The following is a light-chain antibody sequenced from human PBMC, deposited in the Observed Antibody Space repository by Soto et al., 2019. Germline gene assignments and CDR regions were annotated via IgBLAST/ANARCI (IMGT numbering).Light chain of an antibody. CDR3: QQYTNWPYT. V-gene: IGKV3-15*01. CDR1: QSVGSN. CDR2: GAS. J-gene: IGKJ2*01. Sequence: EIVMTQSPATLSVSPGERASLSCRASQSVGSNLAWYQQTAGQAPRLLIYGASTRATGIPARFIGSGSGTNFTLSISSLQSEDFAVYSCQQYTNWPYTFGQGTKLEIK.